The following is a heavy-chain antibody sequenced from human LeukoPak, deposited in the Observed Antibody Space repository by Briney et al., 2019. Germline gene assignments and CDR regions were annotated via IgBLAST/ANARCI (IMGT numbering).Heavy chain of an antibody. Sequence: GGSLRLSCAASGFTFSSHSMNWVRQAPGKGLEWISYTSSRSTTIYYADSVKGRFTISRDNAKNSLYLQMNSLRAEDTAVYYCARVGHSYGVDYWGQGILVTVSS. CDR1: GFTFSSHS. CDR3: ARVGHSYGVDY. J-gene: IGHJ4*02. V-gene: IGHV3-48*04. CDR2: TSSRSTTI. D-gene: IGHD5-18*01.